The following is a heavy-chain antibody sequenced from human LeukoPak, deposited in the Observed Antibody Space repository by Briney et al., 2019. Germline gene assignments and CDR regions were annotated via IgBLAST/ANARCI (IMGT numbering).Heavy chain of an antibody. CDR3: ARGVSDPTPNDY. V-gene: IGHV1-18*01. D-gene: IGHD4-23*01. Sequence: ASVKVSCKASGYTFTSYGVSWVRQAPGQGLEWMGWISAYNGNTNYAQRLQGRVTMTTDTSTSTAYMELRSLRSDDTAVYYCARGVSDPTPNDYRGQGTLVTVSS. CDR1: GYTFTSYG. CDR2: ISAYNGNT. J-gene: IGHJ4*02.